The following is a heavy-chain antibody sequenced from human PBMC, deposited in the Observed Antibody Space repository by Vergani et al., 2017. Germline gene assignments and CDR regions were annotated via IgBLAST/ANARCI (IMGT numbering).Heavy chain of an antibody. CDR3: VRDLGMNVGALEWLSYYDYYMDV. V-gene: IGHV1-18*01. CDR1: GYTFTSYG. CDR2: ISAYNGNT. J-gene: IGHJ6*03. Sequence: QVQLVQSGAEVKKPGASVKLSCKASGYTFTSYGISWVRQAPGQGLEWMGWISAYNGNTNYAQKLQGRVTMTTDTSKSTAYMEVRSLRSEDTAVYYCVRDLGMNVGALEWLSYYDYYMDVWGKGTTVTVSS. D-gene: IGHD3-3*01.